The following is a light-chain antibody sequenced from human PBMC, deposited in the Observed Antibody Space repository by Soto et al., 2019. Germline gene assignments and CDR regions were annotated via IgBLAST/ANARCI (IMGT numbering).Light chain of an antibody. CDR1: QAISKY. V-gene: IGKV1-27*01. Sequence: DIQMTQTPPSLSASVGDRVTITCRASQAISKYLAWYQQKPGKGPKLLIYAASTLQSGVPSRFSGSGSGTDFTLTISSMQPEDVATYYCQKYDSAPLFTFGPGTRVDVK. CDR3: QKYDSAPLFT. J-gene: IGKJ3*01. CDR2: AAS.